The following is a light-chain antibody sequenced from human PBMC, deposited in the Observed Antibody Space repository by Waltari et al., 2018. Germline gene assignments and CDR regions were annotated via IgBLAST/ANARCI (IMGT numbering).Light chain of an antibody. Sequence: QSSLTQPAPVSVSPGQSLTIPCTATTIHVASYNFVSWYQHHPGKAPKLLIYEVATRPLGVSDRFSGSKSDNTASLTISGLQAEDEADYYCFSYAGSSTFKFGGGTMLTVL. V-gene: IGLV2-23*02. CDR1: TIHVASYNF. CDR3: FSYAGSSTFK. CDR2: EVA. J-gene: IGLJ2*01.